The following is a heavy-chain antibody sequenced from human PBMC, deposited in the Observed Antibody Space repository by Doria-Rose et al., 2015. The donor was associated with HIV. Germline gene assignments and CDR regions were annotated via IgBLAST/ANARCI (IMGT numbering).Heavy chain of an antibody. J-gene: IGHJ4*02. CDR1: GGSISHYY. CDR2: IFYTGST. V-gene: IGHV4-59*01. D-gene: IGHD1-26*01. CDR3: ARVLSGTYDY. Sequence: QVQLQESGPGLVKPSETLSLTCSVSGGSISHYYWSWIRQPPGKELEYIGDIFYTGSTNYSPSLKSRVSKSIDTSKNKFSLRLSSVTAADTAVYYCARVLSGTYDYWGQGTLVTVSS.